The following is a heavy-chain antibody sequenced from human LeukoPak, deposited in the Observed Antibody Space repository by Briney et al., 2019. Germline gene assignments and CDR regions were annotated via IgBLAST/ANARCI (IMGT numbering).Heavy chain of an antibody. CDR2: IYYSGST. J-gene: IGHJ4*02. CDR3: ASDIIAAAGQGVDC. CDR1: GGSITSRSYY. V-gene: IGHV4-39*01. D-gene: IGHD6-13*01. Sequence: SETLSLTCTVSGGSITSRSYYWGRIRQPPGKGLEWIGSIYYSGSTYYNPSLKSRVTISVDTSKNQFSLNLSSVTAADTAVYYCASDIIAAAGQGVDCWGQGTLVTVSS.